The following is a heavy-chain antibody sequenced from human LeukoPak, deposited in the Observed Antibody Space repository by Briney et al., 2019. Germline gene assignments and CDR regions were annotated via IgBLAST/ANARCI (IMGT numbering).Heavy chain of an antibody. CDR1: GFTFGTYW. V-gene: IGHV3-74*01. CDR2: INSDGGTT. J-gene: IGHJ4*02. CDR3: ATDSYVSGSYYRLFY. Sequence: GGSLRLSCGASGFTFGTYWMHWVRQAPGEGLGWVSGINSDGGTTTYADSVKGGFTISRDNAKNTLYLQMNNLRAEDTAIYYCATDSYVSGSYYRLFYWGQGTLVTVSS. D-gene: IGHD3-10*01.